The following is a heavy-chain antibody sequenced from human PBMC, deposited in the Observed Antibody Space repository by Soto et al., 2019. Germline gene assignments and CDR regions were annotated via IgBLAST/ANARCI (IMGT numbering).Heavy chain of an antibody. CDR1: GFTFSGSA. J-gene: IGHJ4*02. CDR2: IRSKANNYAT. CDR3: ASLPSWDLASDY. D-gene: IGHD1-26*01. V-gene: IGHV3-73*01. Sequence: PGGSLRLSCAASGFTFSGSAMHWVRQASGKGLEWVGRIRSKANNYATAYAASVKGRFTISRDDSKNTAYLQMNSLKIEDPAVYYCASLPSWDLASDYWGQGTLVTVSS.